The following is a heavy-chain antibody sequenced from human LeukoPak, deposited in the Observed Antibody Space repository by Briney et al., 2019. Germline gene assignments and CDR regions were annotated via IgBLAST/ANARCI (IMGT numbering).Heavy chain of an antibody. Sequence: GGSLRLSCAASGFTFSSYGMHWVRQAPGKGLEWVAVISYDGSNKYYADSVKGRFTISRDNSKNTLYLQMNSLRAEDTAVYYCAKDHPYYYGSGSYYNEPDDYWGQGTLVTVSS. J-gene: IGHJ4*02. CDR2: ISYDGSNK. V-gene: IGHV3-30*18. CDR1: GFTFSSYG. D-gene: IGHD3-10*01. CDR3: AKDHPYYYGSGSYYNEPDDY.